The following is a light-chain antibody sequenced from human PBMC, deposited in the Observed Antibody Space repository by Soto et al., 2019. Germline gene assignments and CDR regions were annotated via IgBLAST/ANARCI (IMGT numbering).Light chain of an antibody. CDR2: SAS. J-gene: IGKJ1*01. Sequence: EVVMTQSPATLSVSPGERATLSCRASQSVNSNLAWYQQNLGQAPRLLIYSASTRATDIPARFSGSGSGTEFTLTISSLQSEDFAEYHCQQYNNWPQTFGQGTKVDIK. CDR3: QQYNNWPQT. V-gene: IGKV3-15*01. CDR1: QSVNSN.